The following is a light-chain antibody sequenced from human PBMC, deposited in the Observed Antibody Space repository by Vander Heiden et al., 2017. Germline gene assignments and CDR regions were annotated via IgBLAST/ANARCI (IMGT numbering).Light chain of an antibody. CDR3: QQSYSTPWM. V-gene: IGKV1-39*01. Sequence: DIQMTPSPSSLSASVGDRVTITCRASQSISSYLNWYQQKPGKAPKLLIYAASSWQSGVPSRFSGSGSGTDFTLTISSLQPEDFATYYCQQSYSTPWMFGQGTKVEIK. CDR1: QSISSY. J-gene: IGKJ1*01. CDR2: AAS.